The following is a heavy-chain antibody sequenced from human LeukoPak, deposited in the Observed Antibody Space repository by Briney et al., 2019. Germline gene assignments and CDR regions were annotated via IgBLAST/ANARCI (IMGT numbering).Heavy chain of an antibody. J-gene: IGHJ4*02. CDR3: ARRHLVTGEPFFDY. CDR2: IFTSGST. V-gene: IGHV4-4*07. CDR1: GFTFSSYA. D-gene: IGHD7-27*01. Sequence: PGGSLRLSCAASGFTFSSYAMSWIRQPPGKGLEWIGRIFTSGSTNYNASLKSRGTMSVDTSKNELSLKLSSVTAADTAVYFCARRHLVTGEPFFDYWGQGVSVTVSS.